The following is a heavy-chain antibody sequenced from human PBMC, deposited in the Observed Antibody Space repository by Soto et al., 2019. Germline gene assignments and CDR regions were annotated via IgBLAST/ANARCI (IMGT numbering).Heavy chain of an antibody. CDR2: ISSSSSTI. D-gene: IGHD6-6*01. CDR3: ARGEYSSSSGPFDY. J-gene: IGHJ4*02. CDR1: GFTFSSYS. V-gene: IGHV3-48*02. Sequence: GGSLRLSCAASGFTFSSYSMNWVRQAPGKGLEWVSYISSSSSTIYYADSVKGRFTISRDNAKNSLYLQMNSLRDEDMAVYYCARGEYSSSSGPFDYWGQGTLVTVSS.